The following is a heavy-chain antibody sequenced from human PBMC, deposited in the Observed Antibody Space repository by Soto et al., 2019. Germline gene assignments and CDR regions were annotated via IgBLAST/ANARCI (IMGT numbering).Heavy chain of an antibody. CDR3: AKPNTLPRTMVH. V-gene: IGHV3-7*05. D-gene: IGHD3-10*01. CDR1: GFTFSDYW. J-gene: IGHJ4*02. CDR2: IHLDGSEK. Sequence: PGGSLRLSCAASGFTFSDYWMSWVRQTPGKGLEWVGNIHLDGSEKYYAGFVKGRFTFSRDNVKSSLYLQMNSLRAEDTAVYYCAKPNTLPRTMVHWGQGTLVTVSS.